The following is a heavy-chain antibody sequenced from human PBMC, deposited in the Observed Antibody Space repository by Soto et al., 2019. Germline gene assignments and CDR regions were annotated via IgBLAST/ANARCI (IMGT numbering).Heavy chain of an antibody. V-gene: IGHV3-23*01. CDR2: ISDSGTGT. Sequence: EVQILESGGGLVQPRGSLRLSCAASGFTFSSYAMYWVRQAPGKGLAWVSGISDSGTGTYYADSVKGRFTISRDNSKNTVYLQMKSLRAEDTAVYYCAKDHTVVIRDAFDIWGQGTMVNVSS. CDR3: AKDHTVVIRDAFDI. CDR1: GFTFSSYA. J-gene: IGHJ3*02. D-gene: IGHD3-22*01.